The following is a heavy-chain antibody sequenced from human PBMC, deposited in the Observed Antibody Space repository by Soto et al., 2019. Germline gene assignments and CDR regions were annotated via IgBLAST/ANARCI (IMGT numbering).Heavy chain of an antibody. D-gene: IGHD3-10*01. CDR3: ATDYGSNWRL. Sequence: APRQSLEWMGRINAANGNTQYSQNFQGRVTFTSDASASTAFMELTNLRFEDKAMYYCATDYGSNWRLWGQGTLVSVSS. V-gene: IGHV1-3*01. J-gene: IGHJ4*02. CDR2: INAANGNT.